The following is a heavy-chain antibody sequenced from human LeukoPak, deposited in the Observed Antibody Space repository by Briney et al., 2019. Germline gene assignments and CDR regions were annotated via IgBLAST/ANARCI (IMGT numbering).Heavy chain of an antibody. Sequence: GASVKVSCKASGYTFTNYGIRWVRQAPGQGLGWMGWISTYNGNTNYAQKFQGRVTMTTDTSTSTAYMELRSLRSDDTALYYCARNSSGYPHAFDYWGQGTLVTVSS. D-gene: IGHD3-22*01. CDR1: GYTFTNYG. V-gene: IGHV1-18*01. CDR2: ISTYNGNT. J-gene: IGHJ4*02. CDR3: ARNSSGYPHAFDY.